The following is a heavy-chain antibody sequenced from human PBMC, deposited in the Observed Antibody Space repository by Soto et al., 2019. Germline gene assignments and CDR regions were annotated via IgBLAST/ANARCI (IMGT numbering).Heavy chain of an antibody. J-gene: IGHJ4*02. V-gene: IGHV4-61*01. D-gene: IGHD6-19*01. CDR2: IYYSGST. CDR1: GGSVSSGRFY. CDR3: ARSGSGSGWL. Sequence: LSLTCTVSGGSVSSGRFYLSWIRQPPGKGLEWIGYIYYSGSTKYNPSLRSRVTISVDTSKNQFSLKLTSVTAADTAVYYCARSGSGSGWLGGQGTLVTVSS.